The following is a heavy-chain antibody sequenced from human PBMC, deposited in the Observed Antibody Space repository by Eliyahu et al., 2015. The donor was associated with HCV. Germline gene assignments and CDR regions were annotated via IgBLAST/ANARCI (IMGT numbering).Heavy chain of an antibody. D-gene: IGHD6-6*01. Sequence: EVQLVESGGGLVQPGGSLRLSCAASGFTFSTYSINWVRQAPGKGLEWVSYXSSSSSTIYYADSVKGRFTISRDNAKNSLYLQMNSLRAEDTAVYYCGSSSSDLHDAFDIWGQGTMVTVSS. J-gene: IGHJ3*02. CDR3: GSSSSDLHDAFDI. CDR2: XSSSSSTI. V-gene: IGHV3-48*01. CDR1: GFTFSTYS.